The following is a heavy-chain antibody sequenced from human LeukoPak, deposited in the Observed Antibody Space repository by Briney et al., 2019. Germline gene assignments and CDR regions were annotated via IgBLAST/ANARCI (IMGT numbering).Heavy chain of an antibody. CDR1: GGSISSSSYY. V-gene: IGHV4-39*07. D-gene: IGHD3-3*01. CDR3: ARDNGAIFGVVTTGYFDL. CDR2: IYYSGST. Sequence: PSETLSLTCTVSGGSISSSSYYWGWIRQPPGKGLEWIGSIYYSGSTNYNPSLKSRVTISVDTSKNQFSLKLSSVTAADTAVYYCARDNGAIFGVVTTGYFDLWGRGTLVTVSS. J-gene: IGHJ2*01.